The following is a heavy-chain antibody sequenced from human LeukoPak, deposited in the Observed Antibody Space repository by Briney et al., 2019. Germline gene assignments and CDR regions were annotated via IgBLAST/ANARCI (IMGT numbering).Heavy chain of an antibody. V-gene: IGHV4-39*07. CDR2: IYYSGST. CDR1: GGSISSSSYY. Sequence: SGTLSLTCDVSGGSISSSSYYWGWIRQPPGKGLEWIGSIYYSGSTYYNPSLKSRVTISVDTSKNQFSLKLSSVTAADTAVYYCASSGYSSSWGRGHFDYWGQGTLVTVSS. CDR3: ASSGYSSSWGRGHFDY. J-gene: IGHJ4*02. D-gene: IGHD6-13*01.